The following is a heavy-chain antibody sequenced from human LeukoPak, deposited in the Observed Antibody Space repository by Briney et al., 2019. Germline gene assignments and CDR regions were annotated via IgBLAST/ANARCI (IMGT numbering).Heavy chain of an antibody. CDR2: VDPNTGGT. J-gene: IGHJ4*02. Sequence: ASVKVSCKASGFTFTAYYIYWMRRAPGQGLEWLGWVDPNTGGTNFAQNFQGRVTMTRDTSISTAYMELNRLTLDDTAVYYCAKGDDYGSGKLYTHWGQGSLVTVSS. D-gene: IGHD3-10*01. CDR1: GFTFTAYY. V-gene: IGHV1-2*02. CDR3: AKGDDYGSGKLYTH.